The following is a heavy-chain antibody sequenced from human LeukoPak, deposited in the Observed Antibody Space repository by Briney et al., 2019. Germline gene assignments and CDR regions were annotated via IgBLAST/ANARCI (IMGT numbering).Heavy chain of an antibody. CDR2: INPSGGST. V-gene: IGHV1-46*01. D-gene: IGHD3-10*01. CDR1: GGTFISYA. J-gene: IGHJ4*02. CDR3: ARTYGSGSPSDY. Sequence: ASVKVSCKASGGTFISYAISWVRQAPGQGLEWMGIINPSGGSTSYAQKFQGRVTMTRDTSTSTVYMELSSLRSEDTAVYYCARTYGSGSPSDYWGQGTLVTVSS.